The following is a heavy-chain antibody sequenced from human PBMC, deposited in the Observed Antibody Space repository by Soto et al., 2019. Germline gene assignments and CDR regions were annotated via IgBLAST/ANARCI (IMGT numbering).Heavy chain of an antibody. J-gene: IGHJ6*02. CDR3: AKTRGAMIYAISVYGMDV. Sequence: EVQLLESGGGFIHPGGSLRLSCAASGFSFSSFAMNWVRQAPGKGLEWVSIISGSADSTFYADSVKGRFTISRDNSKGTLYLKINSLRAEDTAVYYCAKTRGAMIYAISVYGMDVWGQGTTVTVSS. V-gene: IGHV3-23*01. D-gene: IGHD2-8*01. CDR2: ISGSADST. CDR1: GFSFSSFA.